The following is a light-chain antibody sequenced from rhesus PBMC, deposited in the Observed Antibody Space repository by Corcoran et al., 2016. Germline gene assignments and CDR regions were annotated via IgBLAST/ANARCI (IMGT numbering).Light chain of an antibody. CDR1: QGISSY. Sequence: DIQMTQSPSSLSASVGDRVTITCWASQGISSYLAGYQQKPGKAPKPLIYNASNLESGVPSRFSGSGSGTEVTLTISSLQPEDFGTYYCQQYNSDPCSFGQGTKVEIK. CDR3: QQYNSDPCS. V-gene: IGKV1-37*01. CDR2: NAS. J-gene: IGKJ2*01.